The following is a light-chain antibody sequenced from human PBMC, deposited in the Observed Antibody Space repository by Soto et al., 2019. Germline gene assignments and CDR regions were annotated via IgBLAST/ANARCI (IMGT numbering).Light chain of an antibody. CDR2: GAS. V-gene: IGKV3-20*01. CDR3: WQYCTSPRT. J-gene: IGKJ4*02. Sequence: EIVLTQSPGTLSLSPGERATLSCRASQSISSTYLAWYQHKPGQAPRLLIYGASSRTTGIPERFSGSGSGTAVTLTISSLEPADVAVEYCWQYCTSPRTFGEGTKVEIK. CDR1: QSISSTY.